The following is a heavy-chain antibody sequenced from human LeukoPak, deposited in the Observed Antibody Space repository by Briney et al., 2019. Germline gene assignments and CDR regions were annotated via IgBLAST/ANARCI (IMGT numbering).Heavy chain of an antibody. V-gene: IGHV4-4*07. J-gene: IGHJ4*02. Sequence: SETLSLTCTVSGGSISSYYWSWIRQPAGKGLEWIGRIYTSGSTNYNPSLNSRVTISVDMSKKQFSLKLSSVTAADTAVYFCARQPKPTTHFDYWGQGTLVTVSS. D-gene: IGHD4-17*01. CDR1: GGSISSYY. CDR3: ARQPKPTTHFDY. CDR2: IYTSGST.